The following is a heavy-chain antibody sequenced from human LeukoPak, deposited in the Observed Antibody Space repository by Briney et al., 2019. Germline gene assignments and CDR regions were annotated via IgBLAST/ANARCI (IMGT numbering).Heavy chain of an antibody. D-gene: IGHD4-23*01. V-gene: IGHV4-34*01. CDR1: GGSFSGYY. Sequence: PSETLSLTCAVYGGSFSGYYWSWIRQPPGKGLEWIGEINHSGSTNYNPSLKSRVTMSVDTSKNQFSLKLSSVTAADTAVYYCARDSGGSSPFDYWGQGTLVTVSS. CDR3: ARDSGGSSPFDY. CDR2: INHSGST. J-gene: IGHJ4*02.